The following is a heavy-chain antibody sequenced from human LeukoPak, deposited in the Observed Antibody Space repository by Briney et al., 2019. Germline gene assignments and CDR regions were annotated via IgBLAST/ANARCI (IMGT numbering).Heavy chain of an antibody. J-gene: IGHJ3*02. V-gene: IGHV1-69*05. D-gene: IGHD4-23*01. CDR1: GGSFTNYA. Sequence: AASVKVSYKASGGSFTNYAISWVRQAPGQGLEWMGGIVPLFGESKFAQKFEARVILTTDVFTQTVYMELSRLTSEDTAMYFCARGITVGLHIDAFNIWGQGAMVTVSS. CDR2: IVPLFGES. CDR3: ARGITVGLHIDAFNI.